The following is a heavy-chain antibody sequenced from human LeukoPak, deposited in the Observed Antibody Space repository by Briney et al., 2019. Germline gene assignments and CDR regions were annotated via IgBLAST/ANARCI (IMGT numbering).Heavy chain of an antibody. Sequence: GRSLRLSCAASGFTFSSYGMHWVRQAPGKGLEWVAVIWYGGSNKYYADSVKGRFTISRDNSKNTLYLQMNSLRAEDTAVYYCASGSGSFSFDYWGQGTLVTVSS. D-gene: IGHD3-10*01. CDR3: ASGSGSFSFDY. CDR2: IWYGGSNK. J-gene: IGHJ4*02. CDR1: GFTFSSYG. V-gene: IGHV3-33*08.